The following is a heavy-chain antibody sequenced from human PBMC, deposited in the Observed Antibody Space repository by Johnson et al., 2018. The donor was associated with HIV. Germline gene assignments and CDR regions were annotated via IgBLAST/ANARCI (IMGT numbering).Heavy chain of an antibody. CDR3: ARAAVAAPSAFYI. CDR1: GFTFSSYD. CDR2: IGTAGDT. Sequence: VQLVESGGGLVQPGGSLRLSCAASGFTFSSYDMHWVHQATGKGLEWVSAIGTAGDTYYPGSVKGRFTISRENAKNSLYLQMNSLRAGDTAVYYCARAAVAAPSAFYIWGQGTMVTVSS. V-gene: IGHV3-13*01. J-gene: IGHJ3*02. D-gene: IGHD6-19*01.